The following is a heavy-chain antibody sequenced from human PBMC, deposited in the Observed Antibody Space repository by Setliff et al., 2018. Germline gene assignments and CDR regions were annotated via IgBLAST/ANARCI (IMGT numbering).Heavy chain of an antibody. V-gene: IGHV1-8*02. Sequence: ASVKVSCKASGYTFTSYDINWVRQATGQGLEWMGWMNPNSGNTGYAQKFQGRVTMTRNTSASTAYMELSSLRSEDTAVYYCARVTIAVAGYFDFWGQGTLVTVSS. CDR1: GYTFTSYD. J-gene: IGHJ4*02. D-gene: IGHD6-19*01. CDR2: MNPNSGNT. CDR3: ARVTIAVAGYFDF.